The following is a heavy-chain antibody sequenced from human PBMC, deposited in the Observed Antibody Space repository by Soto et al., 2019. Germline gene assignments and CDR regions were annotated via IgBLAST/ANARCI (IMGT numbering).Heavy chain of an antibody. Sequence: SLRLSCAASGFTFSDYYMSWIRQAPGKGLEWVSYISSSGSTIYYADSVKGRFTISRDDAKNSLYLQMNSLRAEDTAVYYCARATDYGDYYTLDYWGQGPLVTVSS. CDR1: GFTFSDYY. CDR2: ISSSGSTI. D-gene: IGHD4-17*01. J-gene: IGHJ4*02. CDR3: ARATDYGDYYTLDY. V-gene: IGHV3-11*01.